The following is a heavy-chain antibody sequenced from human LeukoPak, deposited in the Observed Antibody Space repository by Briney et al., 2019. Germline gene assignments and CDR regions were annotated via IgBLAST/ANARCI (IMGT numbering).Heavy chain of an antibody. J-gene: IGHJ3*02. V-gene: IGHV1-2*02. Sequence: ASVKVSCKASGYTFTGYYMHWVRQAPGQGLEWMGWINPNSGGTNYAQKFQGRVTMTRDTSISTAYMELRSLRSDDTAVYYCAREYYYDSSAYYGDAFDIWGQGTMVTVSS. D-gene: IGHD3-22*01. CDR1: GYTFTGYY. CDR3: AREYYYDSSAYYGDAFDI. CDR2: INPNSGGT.